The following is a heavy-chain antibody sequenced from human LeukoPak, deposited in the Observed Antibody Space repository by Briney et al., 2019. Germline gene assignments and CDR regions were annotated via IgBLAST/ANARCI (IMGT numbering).Heavy chain of an antibody. Sequence: LSGGSLILSCAAPGFTFDDYAMHWVRQAPGKGLEWVSGISWNSGSIGYADSVKGRFTISRDNAKNSLYLQMNSLRAEDMALYYCAKDIGLTGPTSTVGAKMGEYAFDIWGQGTMVTVSS. CDR3: AKDIGLTGPTSTVGAKMGEYAFDI. V-gene: IGHV3-9*03. CDR2: ISWNSGSI. CDR1: GFTFDDYA. J-gene: IGHJ3*02. D-gene: IGHD1-26*01.